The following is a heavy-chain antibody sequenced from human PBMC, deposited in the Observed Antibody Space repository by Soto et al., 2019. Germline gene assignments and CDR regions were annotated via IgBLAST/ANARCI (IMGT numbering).Heavy chain of an antibody. CDR3: ARLFCSATTCDSWFDP. CDR2: IDPRDSYV. D-gene: IGHD2-2*01. Sequence: GESLKISCTGFGYTFTTFWISWVRQMPGKGLEWMGRIDPRDSYVNYSPSFQGHVTISLDKSISTAYLQWGSLKASDTAMYYCARLFCSATTCDSWFDPWGQGTLVTVSS. J-gene: IGHJ5*02. V-gene: IGHV5-10-1*01. CDR1: GYTFTTFW.